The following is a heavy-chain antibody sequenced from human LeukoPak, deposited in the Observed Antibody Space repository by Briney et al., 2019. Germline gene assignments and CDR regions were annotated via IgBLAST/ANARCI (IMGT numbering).Heavy chain of an antibody. V-gene: IGHV4-34*01. D-gene: IGHD6-13*01. CDR3: ARGSGIAAAGTPLVYYYGMDV. J-gene: IGHJ6*02. Sequence: PSETLSLTCAVYGGSFSGYYWSWIRQPPGKGLEWIGEINHSGSTNYNPSLKSRVTISVDTSKNQFSLKLSPVTAADTAVYYCARGSGIAAAGTPLVYYYGMDVWGQGTTVTVSS. CDR1: GGSFSGYY. CDR2: INHSGST.